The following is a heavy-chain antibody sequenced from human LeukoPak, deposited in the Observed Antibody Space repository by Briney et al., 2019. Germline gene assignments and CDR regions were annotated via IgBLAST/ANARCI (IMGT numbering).Heavy chain of an antibody. CDR1: GGTFNTYG. J-gene: IGHJ3*02. V-gene: IGHV1-18*01. CDR2: ISAYNGNT. Sequence: ASVKVSCKASGGTFNTYGFNWVRQAPGQGLEWMGWISAYNGNTNYAQKLQGRVTMTTDTSTSTAYMELRSLRSDDTAVYYCARNYYYDSSGYQNPGAFDIWGQGTMVTVSS. CDR3: ARNYYYDSSGYQNPGAFDI. D-gene: IGHD3-22*01.